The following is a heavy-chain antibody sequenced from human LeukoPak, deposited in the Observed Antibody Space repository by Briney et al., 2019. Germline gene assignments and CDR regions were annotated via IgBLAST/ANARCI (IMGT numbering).Heavy chain of an antibody. CDR1: GFTFSSYG. D-gene: IGHD3-16*02. CDR3: AKEISYVWGSYRHLDY. V-gene: IGHV3-30*18. J-gene: IGHJ4*02. Sequence: GGSLRLSCAASGFTFSSYGMHWVGQAPGKGLEWVAVISYDGSNKYYADSVKGRFTISRDNSKNTLYLQMNSLRAEDTAVYYCAKEISYVWGSYRHLDYWGQGTLVTVSS. CDR2: ISYDGSNK.